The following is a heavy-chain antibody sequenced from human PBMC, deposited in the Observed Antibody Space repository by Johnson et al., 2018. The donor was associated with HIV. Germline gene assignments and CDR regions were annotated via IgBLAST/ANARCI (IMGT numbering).Heavy chain of an antibody. J-gene: IGHJ3*02. Sequence: QVQLMESGGGVVQPGRSLRLSCAASGFTFNTYTMHWVRQAPGKGLEWVAVISYDGSNKYYADSVKGRFTISRDNSKNTLYLQMNSLRPEDTAVYYCARLRITIVRGGPDAFDIWGQGIMVTVSS. CDR1: GFTFNTYT. D-gene: IGHD3-10*01. CDR3: ARLRITIVRGGPDAFDI. CDR2: ISYDGSNK. V-gene: IGHV3-30-3*01.